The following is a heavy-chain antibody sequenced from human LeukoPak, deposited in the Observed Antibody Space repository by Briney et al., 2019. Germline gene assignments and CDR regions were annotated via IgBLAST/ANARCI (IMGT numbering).Heavy chain of an antibody. Sequence: PGRSLRLSCAASGFTFSSYGMHWVRQAPGKGLEWVAVIWYDGSNKYYADSVKGRFPISRDNSKNTLYLHMNSLRAEDTAVYYCASDSSGYFHYWGQGTPVTVSS. CDR1: GFTFSSYG. V-gene: IGHV3-33*01. J-gene: IGHJ4*02. CDR2: IWYDGSNK. D-gene: IGHD3-22*01. CDR3: ASDSSGYFHY.